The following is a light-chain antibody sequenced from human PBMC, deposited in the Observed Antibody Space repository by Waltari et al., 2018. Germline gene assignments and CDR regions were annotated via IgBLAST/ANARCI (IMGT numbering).Light chain of an antibody. CDR3: AAWDDSLNAWI. V-gene: IGLV1-44*01. CDR2: RSD. CDR1: SSNIGRNS. J-gene: IGLJ3*02. Sequence: QSLLTQPPSISGAPGQRVTISCSGGSSNIGRNSVNWYEQVPGTAPKLLTLRSDQRPSGVSDRFSGSKSGTSASLTITGLLSADEADYICAAWDDSLNAWIFGGGTRLTVL.